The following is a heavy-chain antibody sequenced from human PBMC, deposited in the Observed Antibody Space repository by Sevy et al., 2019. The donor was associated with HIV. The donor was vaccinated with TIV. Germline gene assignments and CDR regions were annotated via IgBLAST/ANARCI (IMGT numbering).Heavy chain of an antibody. D-gene: IGHD3-22*01. V-gene: IGHV3-23*01. CDR3: AKDPYSSGESFHK. Sequence: GGSLRLSCKASGFNFNNYAMSWVRQAPGKGLEWVSTISGSGGRTYTAESVRGRLTISRDNSKRTVYLQMNSLRGDDTAIYYCAKDPYSSGESFHKWGQGARVTVSS. J-gene: IGHJ1*01. CDR1: GFNFNNYA. CDR2: ISGSGGRT.